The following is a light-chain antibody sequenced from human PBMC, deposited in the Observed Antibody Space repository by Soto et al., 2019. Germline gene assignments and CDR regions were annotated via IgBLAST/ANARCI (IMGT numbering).Light chain of an antibody. Sequence: EVVLRRAPGTMSLSQGERATLACRARQSVSRRKLAWYQQKRGRDPGFLSKGASSRATGIPDRFSGSGSGTDFTLTISRLEPEDFAVYSCQQYGSSPLTVGGGTKVDIK. CDR3: QQYGSSPLT. J-gene: IGKJ4*01. V-gene: IGKV3-20*01. CDR2: GAS. CDR1: QSVSRRK.